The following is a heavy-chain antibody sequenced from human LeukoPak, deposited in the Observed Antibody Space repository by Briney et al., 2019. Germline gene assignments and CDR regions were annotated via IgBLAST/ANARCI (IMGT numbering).Heavy chain of an antibody. CDR1: GFTFSSYS. V-gene: IGHV3-21*01. CDR2: ISSSSSYI. J-gene: IGHJ5*02. D-gene: IGHD2-15*01. CDR3: ARDRFLGYCSGGSCYSDLNNWFDP. Sequence: GGSLRLSCAASGFTFSSYSMNWVRQAPGKGLESVSSISSSSSYIYYADSVKGRFTISRDNAKNSLYLQMNSLRAEDTAVYYCARDRFLGYCSGGSCYSDLNNWFDPWGQGTLVTVSS.